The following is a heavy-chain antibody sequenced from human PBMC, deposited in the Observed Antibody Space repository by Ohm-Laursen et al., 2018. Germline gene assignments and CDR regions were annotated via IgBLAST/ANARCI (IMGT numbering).Heavy chain of an antibody. CDR2: ISGGGGGT. D-gene: IGHD1-26*01. J-gene: IGHJ4*02. V-gene: IGHV3-23*01. CDR3: AKDWEQNRHGSSADY. Sequence: SLRLSCTASGFTFSSYAMTWVRQAPGKGLEWVSGISGGGGGTYYADSVKGRFTISRDNSKNTLYLQMNSLRAEDTAVYYGAKDWEQNRHGSSADYWGQGTLVTVSS. CDR1: GFTFSSYA.